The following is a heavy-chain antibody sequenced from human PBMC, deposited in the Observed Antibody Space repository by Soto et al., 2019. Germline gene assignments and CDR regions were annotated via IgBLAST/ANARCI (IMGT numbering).Heavy chain of an antibody. D-gene: IGHD3-22*01. J-gene: IGHJ3*02. CDR1: GFTFSSYS. CDR2: ISSSSSYI. CDR3: ARGGTYYYDSSGYWDAFDI. V-gene: IGHV3-21*01. Sequence: GGSLRLSCAASGFTFSSYSMNWVRQAPGKGLEWVSSISSSSSYIYYADSVKGRFTISRDNAKNSLYLQMNSLRAEDTAVYYCARGGTYYYDSSGYWDAFDIWGQGTMVTVSS.